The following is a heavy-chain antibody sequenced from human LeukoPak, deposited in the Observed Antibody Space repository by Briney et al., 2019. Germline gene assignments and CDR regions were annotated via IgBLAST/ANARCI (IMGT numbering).Heavy chain of an antibody. J-gene: IGHJ1*01. V-gene: IGHV4-30-2*01. CDR2: IYHSGST. CDR3: ARYSPICSSTSCYTDSAEYFQH. CDR1: GGSISSGGYY. Sequence: SSETLSLTCTVTGGSISSGGYYWSWIRQPPGKGLEWIEYIYHSGSTYYNPSLKSRVTISVDRSKNQFSLKLSSVTAADTAVYYCARYSPICSSTSCYTDSAEYFQHWGQGTLVTVSS. D-gene: IGHD2-2*02.